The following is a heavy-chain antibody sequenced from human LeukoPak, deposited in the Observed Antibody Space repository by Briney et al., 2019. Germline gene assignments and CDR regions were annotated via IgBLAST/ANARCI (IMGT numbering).Heavy chain of an antibody. J-gene: IGHJ4*02. Sequence: GGSLRLSCAASGFTFSSYEMNWVRQAPGKGLEWVSYISSSGSTIYYADSVKGRFTIPRDNVKNSLYLQMNSLRAEDTAVYYCASQSGFGNIFDYWGQGTLVTVSS. D-gene: IGHD3-10*01. V-gene: IGHV3-48*03. CDR3: ASQSGFGNIFDY. CDR2: ISSSGSTI. CDR1: GFTFSSYE.